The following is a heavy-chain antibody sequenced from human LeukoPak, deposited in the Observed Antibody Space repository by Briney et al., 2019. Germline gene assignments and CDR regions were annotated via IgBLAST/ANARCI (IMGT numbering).Heavy chain of an antibody. CDR2: INAGNGNT. CDR3: AAYYGSGSGFDY. Sequence: ASVKVSCKASGYTFTSYAMHWVRQAPGQRLEWMGWINAGNGNTKYSQKFQGRVTITRDTSASTAYMELCSLRSEDTAVYYCAAYYGSGSGFDYWGQGTLVTVSS. D-gene: IGHD3-10*01. V-gene: IGHV1-3*01. CDR1: GYTFTSYA. J-gene: IGHJ4*02.